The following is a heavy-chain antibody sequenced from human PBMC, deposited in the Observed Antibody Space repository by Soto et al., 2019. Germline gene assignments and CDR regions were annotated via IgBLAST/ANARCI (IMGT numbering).Heavy chain of an antibody. CDR1: GLTFSSYA. V-gene: IGHV3-23*01. D-gene: IGHD6-19*01. CDR2: ISNTGLTT. J-gene: IGHJ5*02. CDR3: AKDPLWGQWLEYGYLDQ. Sequence: EVQLLESGGGLVQPGGSLRLSCAASGLTFSSYAMSWVRQAPGRGLEWVAVISNTGLTTHYADSVKGRFTISRDNSKRTVYLQMNSLRVDDTAVYFCAKDPLWGQWLEYGYLDQSGQGNLVTVSS.